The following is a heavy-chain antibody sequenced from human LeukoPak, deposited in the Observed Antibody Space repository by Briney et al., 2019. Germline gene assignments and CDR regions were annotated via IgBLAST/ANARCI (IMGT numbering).Heavy chain of an antibody. J-gene: IGHJ6*02. V-gene: IGHV4-34*01. Sequence: SSETLSLTCAVYGGSFSGYYWSWIRQPPGKGLEWIGEINHSGSTNYNPPLKSRVTISVDTSKNQFSLKLSSVTAADTAVYYCARGQMRSGWYFSYYYYYGMDVWGQGTTVTVSS. CDR1: GGSFSGYY. CDR3: ARGQMRSGWYFSYYYYYGMDV. D-gene: IGHD6-19*01. CDR2: INHSGST.